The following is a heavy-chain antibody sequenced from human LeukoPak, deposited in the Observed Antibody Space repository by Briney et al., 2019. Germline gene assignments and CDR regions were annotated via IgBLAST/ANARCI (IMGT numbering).Heavy chain of an antibody. D-gene: IGHD5-18*01. Sequence: GGTLRLSCAASGFTFSSYGMSWVRQAPGKGLEWVSAISGSGGSTYYADSVKGRFTISRDNSKNTLYLQMNSLRAEDTGVHYCAEFETAMDFDYWGQGTLVTVSS. CDR3: AEFETAMDFDY. CDR1: GFTFSSYG. J-gene: IGHJ4*02. V-gene: IGHV3-23*01. CDR2: ISGSGGST.